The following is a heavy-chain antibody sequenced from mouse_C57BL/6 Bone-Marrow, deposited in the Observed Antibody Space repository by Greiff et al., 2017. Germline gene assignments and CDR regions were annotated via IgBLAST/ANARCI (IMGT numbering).Heavy chain of an antibody. CDR1: GYTFTSYW. Sequence: SGTVLARPGASVTMSCKTSGYTFTSYWMHWVKQRPGQGLEWIGAIYPGNSDTSYNQKFKGKAKLTAVTSASTAYMELSSLTNEDSAVYYCTRHRYYSSSYAMDYWGQGTSVTVSS. D-gene: IGHD1-1*01. J-gene: IGHJ4*01. CDR2: IYPGNSDT. CDR3: TRHRYYSSSYAMDY. V-gene: IGHV1-5*01.